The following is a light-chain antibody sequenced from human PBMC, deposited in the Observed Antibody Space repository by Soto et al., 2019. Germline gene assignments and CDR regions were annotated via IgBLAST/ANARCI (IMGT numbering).Light chain of an antibody. Sequence: EIVMTQSPATLSVSLGERAALSCKTSQSVSSNLAWYQQKPGQAPRLLIYGASTRATGIPGRFSGSGSDTEFTLTISSLQSEDFAIYYCQQYNNWRITFGQGTRLEIK. J-gene: IGKJ5*01. V-gene: IGKV3-15*01. CDR3: QQYNNWRIT. CDR1: QSVSSN. CDR2: GAS.